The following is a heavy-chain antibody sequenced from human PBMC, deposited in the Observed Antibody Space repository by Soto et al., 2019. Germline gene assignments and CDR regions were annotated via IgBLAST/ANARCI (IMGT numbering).Heavy chain of an antibody. Sequence: SETLSLTCTVSGGSISSNYWTWIRQPPGKGLEWIGYVYHSGSTNYNPSLKSRVTISEDTSKSQFSLKVNSMTAADTAVYYCARYRREAVAGYTLDNWGQGILVTAPQ. CDR3: ARYRREAVAGYTLDN. D-gene: IGHD6-13*01. V-gene: IGHV4-59*01. J-gene: IGHJ4*02. CDR1: GGSISSNY. CDR2: VYHSGST.